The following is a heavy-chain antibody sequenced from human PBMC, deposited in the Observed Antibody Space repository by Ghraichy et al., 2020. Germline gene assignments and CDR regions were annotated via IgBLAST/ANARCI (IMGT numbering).Heavy chain of an antibody. J-gene: IGHJ4*02. D-gene: IGHD7-27*01. CDR1: GGSISSYY. V-gene: IGHV4-59*01. Sequence: SETLSLTCTVSGGSISSYYWGWIRQPPGKGLEWIGYISYSGSTNYNPSLKSRVNISVDTSKNQFSLKLRSVTAADTAVYYCAKDNWGYYFDYWGQGTLVTVSS. CDR2: ISYSGST. CDR3: AKDNWGYYFDY.